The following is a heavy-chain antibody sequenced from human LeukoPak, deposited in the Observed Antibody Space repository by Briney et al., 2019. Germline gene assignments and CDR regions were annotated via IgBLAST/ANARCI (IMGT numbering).Heavy chain of an antibody. CDR3: ARERRNNCSSTSCYTKFDY. J-gene: IGHJ4*02. V-gene: IGHV4-34*01. CDR1: GGSFSGYY. D-gene: IGHD2-2*02. Sequence: SETLSLTCAVYGGSFSGYYWSWIRQPPGKGLEWIGEINHSGSTNYNPSLKSRVTISVDTSKNQFSRKLSSVTAADTAVYYCARERRNNCSSTSCYTKFDYWGQGTLVTVSS. CDR2: INHSGST.